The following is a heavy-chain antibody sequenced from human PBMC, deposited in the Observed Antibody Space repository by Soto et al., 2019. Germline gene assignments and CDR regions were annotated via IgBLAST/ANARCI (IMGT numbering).Heavy chain of an antibody. CDR2: IWYDGSLK. CDR1: GFTFNTYG. J-gene: IGHJ4*02. V-gene: IGHV3-33*01. Sequence: GGSLRLSCAASGFTFNTYGMHWVRQDPGKGLEWVAVIWYDGSLKYYADSVKGRFTISRDNSKNTLYLQINSLRAEDTAAYYCARARGYTYGPPTYWGQGTLVTVSS. D-gene: IGHD5-18*01. CDR3: ARARGYTYGPPTY.